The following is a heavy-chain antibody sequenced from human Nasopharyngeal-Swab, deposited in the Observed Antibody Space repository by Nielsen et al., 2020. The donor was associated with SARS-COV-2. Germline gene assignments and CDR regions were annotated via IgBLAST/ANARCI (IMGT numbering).Heavy chain of an antibody. CDR1: GYTFTSYA. V-gene: IGHV7-4-1*02. CDR3: ARPMAPAALWAFDI. D-gene: IGHD2-2*01. J-gene: IGHJ3*02. CDR2: INTNTGNP. Sequence: ASVKVSCKASGYTFTSYAMNWVRQAPGQGLEWMGWINTNTGNPTYAQGFTGRFVFSLDTSVSTAYLQISSLKAEDTAVYYCARPMAPAALWAFDIWGQGTMVTVSS.